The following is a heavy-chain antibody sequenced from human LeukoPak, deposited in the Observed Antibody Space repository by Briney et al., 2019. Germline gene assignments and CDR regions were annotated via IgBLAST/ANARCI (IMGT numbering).Heavy chain of an antibody. Sequence: GGSLRLSCAASGFTFRDSAMTWVRQAPGKGLEWVSAISGSGGSTYYADSVKGRFTISRDNSKNTLYLQMNSLRAEDTAVYYCAKDRVTMIVGVSYFDYWGQGTLVTVSS. J-gene: IGHJ4*02. V-gene: IGHV3-23*01. CDR2: ISGSGGST. CDR3: AKDRVTMIVGVSYFDY. CDR1: GFTFRDSA. D-gene: IGHD3-22*01.